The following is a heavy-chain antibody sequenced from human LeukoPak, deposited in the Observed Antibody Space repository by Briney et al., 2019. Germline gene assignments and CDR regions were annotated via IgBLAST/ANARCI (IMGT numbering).Heavy chain of an antibody. D-gene: IGHD3-10*01. CDR3: ARLYYYGSGSYLDY. CDR2: IYHSGST. V-gene: IGHV4-4*02. Sequence: PSGTLSLTCAVSGGSISSSNWWSWVRQPPGKGLEWIGEIYHSGSTNYNASLKSRVTISVDKSKNQFSLKLSSVTAADTAVYYCARLYYYGSGSYLDYWGQGTLVTVSS. CDR1: GGSISSSNW. J-gene: IGHJ4*02.